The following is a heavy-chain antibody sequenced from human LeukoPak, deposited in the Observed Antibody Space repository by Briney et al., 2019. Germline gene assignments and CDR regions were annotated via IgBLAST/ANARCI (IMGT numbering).Heavy chain of an antibody. CDR1: GFTFSSYS. D-gene: IGHD2-8*02. Sequence: GGSLRLSCAGSGFTFSSYSMTWVRQAPGKGLEWISSTSTSGYYIYYADSVRGRFTISRDNAKNSLYLQMNSLRAEDTAMYYCARDPTSDRTGRVVFDIWGQGTMVTVSS. V-gene: IGHV3-21*01. CDR2: TSTSGYYI. CDR3: ARDPTSDRTGRVVFDI. J-gene: IGHJ3*02.